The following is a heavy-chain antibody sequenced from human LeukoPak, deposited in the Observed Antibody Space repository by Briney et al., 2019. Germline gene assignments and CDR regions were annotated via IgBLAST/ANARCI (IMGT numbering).Heavy chain of an antibody. J-gene: IGHJ5*02. CDR2: IIPIFGTA. Sequence: GSSVKVPCKASGGTFSSYAISWVRQAPGQGLEWMGRIIPIFGTANYAQKFQGRVTITTDESTSTAYMELSSLRSEDTAVYYCARLAIDYNWFDPWGQGTLVTVSS. V-gene: IGHV1-69*05. D-gene: IGHD5-12*01. CDR1: GGTFSSYA. CDR3: ARLAIDYNWFDP.